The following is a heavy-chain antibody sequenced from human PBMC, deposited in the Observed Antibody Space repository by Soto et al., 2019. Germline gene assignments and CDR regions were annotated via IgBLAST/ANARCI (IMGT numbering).Heavy chain of an antibody. V-gene: IGHV3-72*01. CDR1: GFTFSDHH. CDR3: ARLMGTSFDL. J-gene: IGHJ4*02. Sequence: GGSLRLSCAASGASGFTFSDHHMDWVRQAPGKGLEWVGRARNKVNSYTTAHAASVKGRFTISRDDSRKSLYLQMNSLKTEDTAMYFCARLMGTSFDLGGQGTLVTVAS. CDR2: ARNKVNSYTT. D-gene: IGHD2-8*01.